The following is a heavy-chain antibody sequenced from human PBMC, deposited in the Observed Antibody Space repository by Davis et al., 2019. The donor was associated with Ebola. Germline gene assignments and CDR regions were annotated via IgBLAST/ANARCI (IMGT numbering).Heavy chain of an antibody. CDR2: INPSGGST. V-gene: IGHV1-46*01. Sequence: AASVKVSCKASGYTFTSYYMHWVRQPPGQGLEWMGIINPSGGSTSYAQKFQGRVTMTRDTSTSTVYMELSSLISEDTAVYYCARLGYCSSTSCYVDAFDIWGQGTMVTVSS. J-gene: IGHJ3*02. CDR3: ARLGYCSSTSCYVDAFDI. CDR1: GYTFTSYY. D-gene: IGHD2-2*01.